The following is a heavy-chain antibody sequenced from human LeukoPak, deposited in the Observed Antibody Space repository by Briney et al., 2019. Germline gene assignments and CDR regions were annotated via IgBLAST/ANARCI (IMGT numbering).Heavy chain of an antibody. D-gene: IGHD4-17*01. Sequence: ASVKVSCKASGYTFTGYYMHWVRQAPGQGLEWMGRINPNSGGTNYAQKFQGRATMTRDTSISTAYMELSRLRSDDTAVYYCASSAMTTVTTKGDYWGQGTLVTVSS. CDR3: ASSAMTTVTTKGDY. CDR2: INPNSGGT. J-gene: IGHJ4*02. CDR1: GYTFTGYY. V-gene: IGHV1-2*06.